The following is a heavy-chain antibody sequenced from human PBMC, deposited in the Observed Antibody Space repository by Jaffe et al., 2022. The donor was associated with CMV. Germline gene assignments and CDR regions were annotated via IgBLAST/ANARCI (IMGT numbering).Heavy chain of an antibody. D-gene: IGHD3-10*01. CDR1: GFTFSSYW. Sequence: EVQLVESGGGLVQPGGSLRLSCAASGFTFSSYWMSWVRQAPGKGLEWVANIKQDGSEKYYVDSVKGRFTISRDNAKNSLYLQMNSLRAEDTAVYYCARQGNYGSGSMIILDYYYYGMDVWGQGTTVTVSS. CDR2: IKQDGSEK. V-gene: IGHV3-7*01. CDR3: ARQGNYGSGSMIILDYYYYGMDV. J-gene: IGHJ6*02.